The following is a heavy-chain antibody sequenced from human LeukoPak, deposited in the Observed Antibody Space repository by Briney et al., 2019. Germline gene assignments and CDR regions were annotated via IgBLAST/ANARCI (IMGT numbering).Heavy chain of an antibody. V-gene: IGHV1-69*04. CDR3: ARVVGYSSSWYWFDP. Sequence: SVKVSCKASGGTFSSYAISWVRQAPGQGLEWMGRIIPILGIANYAQKFQGRVTITADKSTSTAYMELSSLRSEDTAVYYCARVVGYSSSWYWFDPWGQRTLVTVSS. J-gene: IGHJ5*02. CDR1: GGTFSSYA. CDR2: IIPILGIA. D-gene: IGHD6-13*01.